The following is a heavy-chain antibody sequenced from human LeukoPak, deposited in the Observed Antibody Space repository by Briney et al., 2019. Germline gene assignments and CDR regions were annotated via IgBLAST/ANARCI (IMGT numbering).Heavy chain of an antibody. CDR3: ASHIRGVINY. J-gene: IGHJ4*02. Sequence: SSETLSLTCAVSGGSISSSNWWSWVRQPPGKGLEWIGEIYHSGSTYYNPSLKSRVTISVDTSKNQFSLKLSSVTAADTAVYYCASHIRGVINYWGQGTLVTVSS. V-gene: IGHV4-4*02. D-gene: IGHD3-10*01. CDR2: IYHSGST. CDR1: GGSISSSNW.